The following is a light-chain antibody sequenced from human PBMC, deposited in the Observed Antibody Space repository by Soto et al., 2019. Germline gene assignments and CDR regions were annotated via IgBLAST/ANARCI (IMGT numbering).Light chain of an antibody. Sequence: EIVLTQSPGTLSLSPGERATLSCRASQSVSSSHLAWYQQKPGQAPRLVIYGASSRATGIPDRFSGSGSGTDFTLSISRLEPEDFAVYYWQRYGSSPMYTFGQGTKLEIK. J-gene: IGKJ2*01. CDR2: GAS. V-gene: IGKV3-20*01. CDR3: QRYGSSPMYT. CDR1: QSVSSSH.